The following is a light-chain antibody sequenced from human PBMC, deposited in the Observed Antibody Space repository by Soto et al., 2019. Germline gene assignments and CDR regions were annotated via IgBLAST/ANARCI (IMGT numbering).Light chain of an antibody. J-gene: IGKJ3*01. CDR2: GAS. V-gene: IGKV3-20*01. CDR3: QHYGSSPPEFT. CDR1: QSVSSSF. Sequence: EIVLTQSPGTLSFSPGERATLSCRASQSVSSSFLAWYQQRPGQAPRLLIFGASYRATGIPYRFSGSGSATDFTLTISRLEPEDFAVDYCQHYGSSPPEFTFGPGTKVDSK.